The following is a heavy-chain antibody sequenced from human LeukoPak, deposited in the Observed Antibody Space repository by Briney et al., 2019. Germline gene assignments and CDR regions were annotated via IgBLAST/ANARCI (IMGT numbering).Heavy chain of an antibody. CDR2: IHPSGIF. CDR3: ARGRDRSKAGDH. CDR1: GGSCDDYY. J-gene: IGHJ4*02. V-gene: IGHV4-34*01. Sequence: SETLSLTCAVYGGSCDDYYCSWLRQPPGKGLEWIGEIHPSGIFYYNSSLLSRVTISIETSKSQFSLRLTSVTAADTAFYYCARGRDRSKAGDHWGQGSLVTVSS. D-gene: IGHD5-24*01.